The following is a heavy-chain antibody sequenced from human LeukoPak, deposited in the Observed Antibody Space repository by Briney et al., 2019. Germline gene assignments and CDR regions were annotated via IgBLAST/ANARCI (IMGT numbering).Heavy chain of an antibody. CDR3: ARHRPPEEGYCSAGTCYPRYEFDN. CDR2: VYVSGST. V-gene: IGHV4-59*01. Sequence: SETLSLTCTVSHDSISNYYWSWIRQPPGKGLEWIAYVYVSGSTNYNPSLKSRVAMSLDTSKNQFALKLNSVTAGDTAVYFCARHRPPEEGYCSAGTCYPRYEFDNWGQGTLVTVSS. CDR1: HDSISNYY. J-gene: IGHJ4*02. D-gene: IGHD2-15*01.